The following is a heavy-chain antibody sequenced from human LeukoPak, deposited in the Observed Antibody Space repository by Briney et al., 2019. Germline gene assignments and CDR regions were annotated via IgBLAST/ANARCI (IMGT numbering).Heavy chain of an antibody. J-gene: IGHJ5*02. V-gene: IGHV4-4*07. CDR1: GGSISSYY. D-gene: IGHD6-13*01. Sequence: PSETLSLTWTVAGGSISSYYWSWIRQPAGKGLEWIGRIYTSGSTNYNPSLKSRVTMSVDTSKNQFCLKLSSVTAADTAVYYCAREGSSWLNWFDPWGQGNLVTVSS. CDR2: IYTSGST. CDR3: AREGSSWLNWFDP.